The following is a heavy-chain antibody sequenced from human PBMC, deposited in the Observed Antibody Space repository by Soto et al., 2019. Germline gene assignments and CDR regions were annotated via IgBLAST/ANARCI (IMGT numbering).Heavy chain of an antibody. D-gene: IGHD2-21*02. J-gene: IGHJ4*02. Sequence: QVQLVQSGAEVKKPWSSVKVSCKASGGTFSSYTISWVRQAPGQGLEWMGRIIPILGIANYAHKFQGRVRITADKSTSTAYTELSSLRSEDTAVYYCATLLLAYCGGDCPMADYWGQGTLVTVSS. CDR2: IIPILGIA. V-gene: IGHV1-69*02. CDR3: ATLLLAYCGGDCPMADY. CDR1: GGTFSSYT.